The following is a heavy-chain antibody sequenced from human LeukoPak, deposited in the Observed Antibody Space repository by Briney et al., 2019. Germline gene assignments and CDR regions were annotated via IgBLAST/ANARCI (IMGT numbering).Heavy chain of an antibody. CDR2: INPNSGGT. D-gene: IGHD6-19*01. V-gene: IGHV1-2*06. Sequence: ASVKVSCTASGYTFTGYYMHWVRQAPGQGLEWMGRINPNSGGTNYAQKFQGRVTMTRDTSISTAYMELSRLRSDDTAVYYCARISRAVAGIFDYWGQGTLVTVSS. CDR3: ARISRAVAGIFDY. CDR1: GYTFTGYY. J-gene: IGHJ4*02.